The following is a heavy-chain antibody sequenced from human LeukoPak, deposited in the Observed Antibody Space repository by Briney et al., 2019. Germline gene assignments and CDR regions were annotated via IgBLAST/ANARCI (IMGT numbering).Heavy chain of an antibody. CDR3: ARGVGATHFDY. Sequence: SETLSLTCSVSRCSISDYYWTWIRQAPARGLEWIGYRNYIGITNYNPSLESRVTISVDTSKNQFSLKVTSVTAADTAVYYCARGVGATHFDYWGQGTLVTVSS. CDR1: RCSISDYY. D-gene: IGHD1-26*01. CDR2: RNYIGIT. J-gene: IGHJ4*02. V-gene: IGHV4-59*01.